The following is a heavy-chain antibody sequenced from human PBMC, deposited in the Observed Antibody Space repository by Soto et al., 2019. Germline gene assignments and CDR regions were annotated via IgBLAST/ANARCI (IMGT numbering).Heavy chain of an antibody. CDR2: LHSGGDT. Sequence: EVQLVESGGGLVQLGGSLRLSCAASGIPVSSNYMTWVRQAPGKGLEWVSVLHSGGDTYYANSVKGRFTISRHDSTNTLFLQMNSLTPEDTAVYYCARDGPYYYASRMDVWGQGTTVTVSS. J-gene: IGHJ6*02. CDR1: GIPVSSNY. D-gene: IGHD3-10*01. CDR3: ARDGPYYYASRMDV. V-gene: IGHV3-53*04.